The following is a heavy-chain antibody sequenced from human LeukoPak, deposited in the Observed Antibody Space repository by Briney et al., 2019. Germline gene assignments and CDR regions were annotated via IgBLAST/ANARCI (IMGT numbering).Heavy chain of an antibody. CDR2: ISGSGGST. D-gene: IGHD3-22*01. V-gene: IGHV3-23*01. CDR1: GFAVSVNY. CDR3: AKYHDSSGYPYDAFDI. J-gene: IGHJ3*02. Sequence: GGSLRLSCAASGFAVSVNYMSWVRQAPGKGLEWVSAISGSGGSTYYADSVKGRFTISRDNSKNTLYLQMNSLRAEDTAVYYCAKYHDSSGYPYDAFDIWGQGTMVTVSS.